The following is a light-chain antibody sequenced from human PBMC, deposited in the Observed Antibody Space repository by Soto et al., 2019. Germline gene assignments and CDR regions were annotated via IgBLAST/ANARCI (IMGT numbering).Light chain of an antibody. CDR1: QNISSY. CDR2: DVS. Sequence: VGLTQSPATLSLSPGERATLSCRASQNISSYLIWYQQRPGQAPRLLIFDVSNRATGIPARFSGSGSGTDFTLTISSLEPEDFAVYYCQQRSNWPRTFGQGTKVDIK. CDR3: QQRSNWPRT. J-gene: IGKJ1*01. V-gene: IGKV3-11*01.